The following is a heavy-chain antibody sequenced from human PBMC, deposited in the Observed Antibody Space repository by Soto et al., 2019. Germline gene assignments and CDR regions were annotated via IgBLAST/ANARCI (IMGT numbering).Heavy chain of an antibody. V-gene: IGHV1-69*13. D-gene: IGHD6-25*01. CDR3: ARDRSGYKLFDY. CDR1: GGTFSSYA. J-gene: IGHJ4*02. CDR2: IIPIFGTA. Sequence: ASVKVSCKASGGTFSSYAISWVRQAPGQGLEWMGGIIPIFGTANYAQKFQGRVTITADESTSTAYMELSSLRSEDTAVYYCARDRSGYKLFDYWGQGTLVTVSS.